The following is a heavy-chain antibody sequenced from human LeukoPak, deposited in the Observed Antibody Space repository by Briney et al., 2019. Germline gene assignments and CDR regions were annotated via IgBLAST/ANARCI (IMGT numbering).Heavy chain of an antibody. V-gene: IGHV1-69*05. Sequence: GASVKVSCKASGGTFSSYAISWVRQAPGQGLEWMGGIIPIFGTANYAQKFQGRVTITTDESTSTAYTELSSLRSEDTAVYYCASLCGGDCAGAFDIWGQGTMVTVSS. CDR2: IIPIFGTA. CDR1: GGTFSSYA. CDR3: ASLCGGDCAGAFDI. J-gene: IGHJ3*02. D-gene: IGHD2-21*02.